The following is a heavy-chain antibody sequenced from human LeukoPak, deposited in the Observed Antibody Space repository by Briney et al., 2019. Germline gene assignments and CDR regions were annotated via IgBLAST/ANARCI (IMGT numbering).Heavy chain of an antibody. V-gene: IGHV4-59*12. CDR3: ARRLFRSAGYRTFDY. J-gene: IGHJ4*02. D-gene: IGHD3-9*01. CDR2: IYYSGST. CDR1: GGSISSYY. Sequence: SETLSLTCTVSGGSISSYYWSWIRQPPGKGLEWIGYIYYSGSTYYNPSLKSRVTISVHTSKNQFSLKLSSVTAADTAVYYCARRLFRSAGYRTFDYWGQGTPVTVSS.